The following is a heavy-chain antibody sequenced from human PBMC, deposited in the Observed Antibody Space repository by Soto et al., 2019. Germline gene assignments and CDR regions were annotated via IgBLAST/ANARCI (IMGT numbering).Heavy chain of an antibody. CDR2: ISSSGSNV. CDR3: ARDLGIFVGMDV. V-gene: IGHV3-48*02. D-gene: IGHD1-26*01. CDR1: EFMFSRYS. Sequence: QLVESGGGLVQPGASLRLSCVASEFMFSRYSMNWVRQAPGKGLEWIAYISSSGSNVYYANSMSGRLTISRDNVNNFVYLQMNSLRDEDTANYYCARDLGIFVGMDVWGQGATVTVSS. J-gene: IGHJ6*02.